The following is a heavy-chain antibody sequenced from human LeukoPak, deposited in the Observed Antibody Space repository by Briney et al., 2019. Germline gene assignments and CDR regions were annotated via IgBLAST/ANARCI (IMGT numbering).Heavy chain of an antibody. J-gene: IGHJ4*02. Sequence: PSQTLSLTCTVSGCSINSGHYYWSWIRQPPGKGLEWIGHIYNTGSSTYNPSLKSRVTISVDTSKNQFSLKLYSVTAADTAVYYCARVLAGSTINFDSWGQGTLVTVSS. CDR1: GCSINSGHYY. CDR2: IYNTGSS. V-gene: IGHV4-30-4*01. CDR3: ARVLAGSTINFDS. D-gene: IGHD6-13*01.